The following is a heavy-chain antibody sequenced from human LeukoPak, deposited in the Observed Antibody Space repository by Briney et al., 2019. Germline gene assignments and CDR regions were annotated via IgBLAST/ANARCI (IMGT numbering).Heavy chain of an antibody. Sequence: SETLSLTCTVSGYSISSGYYWGWIRQPPGQGLEWIGSIYHSGSTYYNPSLKSRVTISVDTSKNQFSLKLSSVTAADTAVYYCAGICGVAATPFDYWGQGTLVTVSS. CDR1: GYSISSGYY. V-gene: IGHV4-38-2*02. CDR3: AGICGVAATPFDY. J-gene: IGHJ4*02. CDR2: IYHSGST. D-gene: IGHD2-15*01.